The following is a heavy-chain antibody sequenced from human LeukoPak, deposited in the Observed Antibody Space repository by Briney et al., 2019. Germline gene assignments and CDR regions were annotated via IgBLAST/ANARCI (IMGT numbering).Heavy chain of an antibody. V-gene: IGHV3-72*01. J-gene: IGHJ4*02. CDR3: ARAFWYGGKAISDY. CDR2: ARNKANRYTT. D-gene: IGHD4-23*01. CDR1: GFTFSDHY. Sequence: SLRLSCAASGFTFSDHYMGWVRQAPGKGLEWVGPARNKANRYTTEYAASVKGRFTISRDDAKNSLYLQMNRLKTEDTAVYFCARAFWYGGKAISDYWGQGTLVTVSS.